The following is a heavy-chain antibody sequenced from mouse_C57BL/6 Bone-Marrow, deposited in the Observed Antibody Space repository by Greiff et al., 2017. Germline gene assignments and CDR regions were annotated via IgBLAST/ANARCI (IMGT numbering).Heavy chain of an antibody. CDR3: ASRLGYYAMDY. CDR1: GFNIKNTD. V-gene: IGHV14-3*01. Sequence: EVQLQQSVAELVRPGASVKLSCTASGFNIKNTDMHWVKQRPEQGLEWIGRIDPANGNTKYAPKFQGKATITADTSSNTSYLQRRSLSSEDTAIYYCASRLGYYAMDYWGQGTSVTVSS. D-gene: IGHD4-1*01. CDR2: IDPANGNT. J-gene: IGHJ4*01.